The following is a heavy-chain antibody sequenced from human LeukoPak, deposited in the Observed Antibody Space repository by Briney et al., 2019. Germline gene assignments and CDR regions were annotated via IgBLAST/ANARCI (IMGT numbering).Heavy chain of an antibody. CDR1: GASINSYY. Sequence: SETLSLTCTVSGASINSYYWSWIRQPAGKGLEWIGRIYTSGSTNYNPSLKSRVTMSVDTSKNQFSLKLSSVTAADTAVYYCARSPFLGSLEWLLGDYYYMDVWGKGTTVTVSS. J-gene: IGHJ6*03. CDR2: IYTSGST. D-gene: IGHD3-3*01. CDR3: ARSPFLGSLEWLLGDYYYMDV. V-gene: IGHV4-4*07.